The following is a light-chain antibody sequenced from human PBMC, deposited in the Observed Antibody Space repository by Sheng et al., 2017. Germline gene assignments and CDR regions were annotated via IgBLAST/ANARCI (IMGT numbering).Light chain of an antibody. Sequence: DIVMTQSPDSLAVSLGERATINCKSSQSVLYSSNNKNYLAWYQQKPGQPPKLLIYWASTRESGVPDRFSGSGSGTDFTLTISSLQAEDFATYYCQQSLTAPLTFGGGTKVEIK. V-gene: IGKV4-1*01. J-gene: IGKJ4*01. CDR1: QSVLYSSNNKNY. CDR2: WAS. CDR3: QQSLTAPLT.